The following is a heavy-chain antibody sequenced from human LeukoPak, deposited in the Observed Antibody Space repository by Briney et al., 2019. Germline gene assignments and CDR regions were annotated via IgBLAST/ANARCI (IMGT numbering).Heavy chain of an antibody. CDR3: ARGAPTWIQLWPFDY. V-gene: IGHV4-34*01. J-gene: IGHJ4*02. D-gene: IGHD5-18*01. Sequence: TSETLSLTCAVYGGSFSGYYWSWIRQPPGKGLEWIGEINHSGSTNYNPSLKSRVTISVDTSKNRFSLKLSSVTAADTAVYYCARGAPTWIQLWPFDYWGQGTLVTVSS. CDR2: INHSGST. CDR1: GGSFSGYY.